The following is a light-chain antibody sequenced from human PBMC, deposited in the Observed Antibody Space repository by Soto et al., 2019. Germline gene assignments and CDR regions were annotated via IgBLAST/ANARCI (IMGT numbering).Light chain of an antibody. CDR1: QSVSSY. Sequence: EIVFTHSPATLSFSPVERATLSCRASQSVSSYLAWYQQKPGQAPSLLIYDASNRATGIPARFSGSGSGTDFTLTISSLEPEDFAVYYCQQRSNWPRGTFGQGTKVDI. J-gene: IGKJ1*01. V-gene: IGKV3-11*01. CDR3: QQRSNWPRGT. CDR2: DAS.